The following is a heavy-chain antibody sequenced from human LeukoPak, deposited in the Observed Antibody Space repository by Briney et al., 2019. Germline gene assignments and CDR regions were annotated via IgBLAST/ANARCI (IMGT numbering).Heavy chain of an antibody. Sequence: SETLSLTCAVYGGSSSGYYWSWIRQPPGKGLEWIGEINHSGSTNYNPSLKSRVTISVDTSKNQFSLKLSSVTAADTAVYYCARVVITIFGVVMHYYYYGMDVWGQGTTVTVSS. J-gene: IGHJ6*02. V-gene: IGHV4-34*01. CDR1: GGSSSGYY. D-gene: IGHD3-3*01. CDR3: ARVVITIFGVVMHYYYYGMDV. CDR2: INHSGST.